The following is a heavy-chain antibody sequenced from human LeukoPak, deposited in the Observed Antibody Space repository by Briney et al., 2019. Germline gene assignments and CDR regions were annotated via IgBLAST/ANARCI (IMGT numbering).Heavy chain of an antibody. Sequence: GGSLRLPCAASGYTFSDHYIDWVRQAPGKGLEWVGHTRNKANNYATDYAASVKGRFTISRDDSRNSVYLQMNSLKTEDTAVYYCTRWRSGTSDWGQGTLVTVSS. CDR2: TRNKANNYAT. CDR1: GYTFSDHY. J-gene: IGHJ4*02. D-gene: IGHD4-23*01. V-gene: IGHV3-72*01. CDR3: TRWRSGTSD.